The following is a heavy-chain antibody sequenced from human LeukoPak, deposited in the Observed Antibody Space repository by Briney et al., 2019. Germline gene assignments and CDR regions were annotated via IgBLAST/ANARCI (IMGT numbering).Heavy chain of an antibody. J-gene: IGHJ5*02. Sequence: GESLKISCKGSGYSFTSYWIGWVRQMPGKGLEWMGIIYPGDSDTRYSPSFQGQVTISADKSISTAYLQWSSLKASDTAMYYCARLSCSGGSCYSGVSWFDPWGQGTLVTVSS. CDR2: IYPGDSDT. CDR1: GYSFTSYW. D-gene: IGHD2-15*01. V-gene: IGHV5-51*01. CDR3: ARLSCSGGSCYSGVSWFDP.